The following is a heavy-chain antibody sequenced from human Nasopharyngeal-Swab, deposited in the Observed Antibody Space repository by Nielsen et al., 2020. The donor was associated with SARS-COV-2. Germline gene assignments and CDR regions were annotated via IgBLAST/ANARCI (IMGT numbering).Heavy chain of an antibody. J-gene: IGHJ5*02. Sequence: WVRQAPGQGLEWMGGIIPIFGTANYAQKFQGRVTITADESTSTAYMELSSLRSEDTAVYYCARAADIVVVPAPFLGWFEPWGQGTLVTVSS. V-gene: IGHV1-69*01. CDR3: ARAADIVVVPAPFLGWFEP. CDR2: IIPIFGTA. D-gene: IGHD2-2*01.